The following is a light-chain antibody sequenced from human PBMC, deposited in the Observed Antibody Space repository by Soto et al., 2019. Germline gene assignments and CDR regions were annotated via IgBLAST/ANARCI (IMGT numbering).Light chain of an antibody. CDR3: HQRSNWPLT. CDR2: DTS. Sequence: EILLTQSPATLSMSPGERATLSCRASQRVGSLLGWFQQRPGQAPRLLIYDTSKRATGIPARFSGSGSGTDFTLTISSLEPEDFAVYYCHQRSNWPLTFGGGTRVEIK. CDR1: QRVGSL. J-gene: IGKJ4*01. V-gene: IGKV3-11*01.